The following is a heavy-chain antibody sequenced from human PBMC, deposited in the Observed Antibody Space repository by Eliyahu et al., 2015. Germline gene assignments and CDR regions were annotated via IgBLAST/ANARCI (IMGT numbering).Heavy chain of an antibody. CDR2: SLGXFGET. J-gene: IGHJ6*02. CDR3: AREGGERCTGGRCHSGGMDI. D-gene: IGHD3-16*01. V-gene: IGHV1-69*01. Sequence: VQSGAEVKKPGSSVRVSCKASGGTFRSXXIGWVRQXPGKGXEWLGGSLGXFGETEIAPQFEGRLRLSADDSTGTAVLDLTSLSIEDTAVYFCAREGGERCTGGRCHSGGMDIWGQGTTVIVS. CDR1: GGTFRSXX.